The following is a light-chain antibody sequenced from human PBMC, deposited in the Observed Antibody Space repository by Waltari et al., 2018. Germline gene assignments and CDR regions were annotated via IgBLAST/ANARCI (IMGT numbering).Light chain of an antibody. Sequence: QPVLTQSSSTSASLGSSVKLTCTLDSGHSTYIIASPQQKEGKAPRCLMKLEDSGNYNRGGGVPDRFSGSSSGADGYLAIFTRQSEDEADYYCETWDSNTRVFGGGTKLTVL. V-gene: IGLV4-60*03. CDR1: SGHSTYI. J-gene: IGLJ3*02. CDR3: ETWDSNTRV. CDR2: LEDSGNY.